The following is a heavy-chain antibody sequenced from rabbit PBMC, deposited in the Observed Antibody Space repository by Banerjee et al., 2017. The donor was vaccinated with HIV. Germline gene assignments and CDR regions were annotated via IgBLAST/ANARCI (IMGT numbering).Heavy chain of an antibody. V-gene: IGHV1S40*01. J-gene: IGHJ3*01. Sequence: QSLEESGGDLVKPGASLTLTCTASGFSFSSSYWICWVRQAPGKGLEWIACIYTGDGNTYYASWAKGRFTISKTSSTTVTLQMTSLTAADTATYFCARNSGYYAYTRLDLWGPGTLVTVS. D-gene: IGHD1-1*01. CDR3: ARNSGYYAYTRLDL. CDR1: GFSFSSSYW. CDR2: IYTGDGNT.